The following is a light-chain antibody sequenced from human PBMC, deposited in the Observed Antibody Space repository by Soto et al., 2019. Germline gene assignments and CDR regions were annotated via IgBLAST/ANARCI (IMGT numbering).Light chain of an antibody. CDR1: ESLLHSGGNTY. V-gene: IGKV2-24*01. Sequence: DIVLTQSPLSLPVTLGQPASLSCRPSESLLHSGGNTYLSWLHQRPGQPPRLLIYQISERLSGVPDRFSGSGAGTNFTLRISRVEAEDVGIFFCMQSSQLRTFGQGTKVDIK. J-gene: IGKJ1*01. CDR3: MQSSQLRT. CDR2: QIS.